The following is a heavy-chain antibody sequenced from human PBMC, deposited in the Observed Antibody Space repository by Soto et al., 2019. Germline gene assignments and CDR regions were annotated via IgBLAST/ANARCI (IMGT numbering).Heavy chain of an antibody. CDR2: MSGSGGST. J-gene: IGHJ4*02. CDR1: GFTFSIYA. D-gene: IGHD5-12*01. CDR3: AKREGYGEVDY. V-gene: IGHV3-23*01. Sequence: EVQLLESGGGLVQPGGSLRLSCAASGFTFSIYAMTWVRQAPGKGLEWVSGMSGSGGSTYYTDSVKGRFTISRANSKNTLYLEMNSLRAEDTAVYYCAKREGYGEVDYWGQGTLVTVSS.